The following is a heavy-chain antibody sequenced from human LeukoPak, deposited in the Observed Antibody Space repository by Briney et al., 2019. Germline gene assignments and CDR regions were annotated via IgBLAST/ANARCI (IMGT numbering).Heavy chain of an antibody. D-gene: IGHD5-18*01. V-gene: IGHV4-61*01. CDR2: IYYSGST. CDR1: GYSISSGYY. CDR3: AREGIKDTASFDY. J-gene: IGHJ4*02. Sequence: SETLSLTCAVSGYSISSGYYWSWIRQPPGKGLEWIGYIYYSGSTNYNPSLKSRVTISVDTSKNQFSLKLSSVTAADTAVYYCAREGIKDTASFDYWGQGTLVTVSS.